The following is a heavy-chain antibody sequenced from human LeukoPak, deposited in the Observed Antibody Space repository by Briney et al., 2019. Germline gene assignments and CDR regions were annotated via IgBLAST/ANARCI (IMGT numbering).Heavy chain of an antibody. CDR3: ARSFCSTTTCFDP. D-gene: IGHD2-2*01. CDR2: ISSSSSYI. Sequence: GGSLRLSCAASGFSFSSYTMSWVRQAPGKGLEWVSSISSSSSYIYYADSVKGRSTISRDNGKKSVFLQMNSLRAEDTGVYFCARSFCSTTTCFDPWGQGTLVTVSS. CDR1: GFSFSSYT. J-gene: IGHJ5*02. V-gene: IGHV3-21*01.